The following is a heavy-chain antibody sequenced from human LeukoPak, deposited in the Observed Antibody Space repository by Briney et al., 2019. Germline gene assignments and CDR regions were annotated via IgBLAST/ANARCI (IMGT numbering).Heavy chain of an antibody. CDR3: ARDPAAMVPH. V-gene: IGHV3-33*01. J-gene: IGHJ4*02. Sequence: PGGSLRLSCAASGFTFSSYGMHWVRQDPGKRLEWVAVIWYDGSNKYYADSVKGRFTISRDNSKNTLYLQMNSLRAEDTAVYYCARDPAAMVPHWGQGTLVTVSS. CDR1: GFTFSSYG. CDR2: IWYDGSNK. D-gene: IGHD5-18*01.